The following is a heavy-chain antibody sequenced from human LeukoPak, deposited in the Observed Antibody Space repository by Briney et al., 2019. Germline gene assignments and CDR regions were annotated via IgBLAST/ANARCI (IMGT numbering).Heavy chain of an antibody. V-gene: IGHV3-20*04. J-gene: IGHJ6*03. CDR1: GGSFSGYY. Sequence: ETLSLTCAVYGGSFSGYYWSWVRQAPGKGLEWVSGINWNGGSTGYADSVKGRFTISRDNAKNSLYLQMNSLRAEDTALYYCARATSIAARPSYYYMDVWGKGTTVTVSS. CDR2: INWNGGST. D-gene: IGHD6-6*01. CDR3: ARATSIAARPSYYYMDV.